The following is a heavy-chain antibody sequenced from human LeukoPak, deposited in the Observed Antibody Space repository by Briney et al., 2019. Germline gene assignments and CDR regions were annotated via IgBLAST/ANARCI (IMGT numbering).Heavy chain of an antibody. CDR3: ARTKRAAAGHFDY. CDR1: GGSFSGYY. D-gene: IGHD6-13*01. J-gene: IGHJ4*02. V-gene: IGHV4-34*01. Sequence: SETLSLTCAVYGGSFSGYYWSWIRQPPRKGLEWIGEINHSGSTNYNPSLKSRVTISVDTSKNQFSLKLSSVTAADTAVYYCARTKRAAAGHFDYWGQGTLVTVSS. CDR2: INHSGST.